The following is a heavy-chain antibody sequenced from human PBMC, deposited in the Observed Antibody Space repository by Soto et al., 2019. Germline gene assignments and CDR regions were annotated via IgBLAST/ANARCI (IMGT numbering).Heavy chain of an antibody. D-gene: IGHD3-3*01. J-gene: IGHJ4*02. CDR1: GGSISSYY. Sequence: QGQLQESGPGLVKPSETLSLTCTVSGGSISSYYWSWIRQPPGKGLEWIGYIYYSGSTNYNPSLKSRVTISVDTSKNQFSLKLSSVTAADTAVYYCARNVSHYYDFWSGYSFDYWGQGTLVTVSS. CDR3: ARNVSHYYDFWSGYSFDY. V-gene: IGHV4-59*01. CDR2: IYYSGST.